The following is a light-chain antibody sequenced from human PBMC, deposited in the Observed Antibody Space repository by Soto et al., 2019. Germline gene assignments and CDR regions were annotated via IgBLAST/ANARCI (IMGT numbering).Light chain of an antibody. CDR1: SSDVGGYNY. CDR3: CSYAGSYTYV. V-gene: IGLV2-11*01. Sequence: QSALTQPRSVPGSPGQSVTISCTGTSSDVGGYNYVSWYQQHPGKAPKLMIYDVSKRPSGVPDRFSGPKSGNTASLTISGLQAEDEADYYCCSYAGSYTYVFGTGTKLTVL. J-gene: IGLJ1*01. CDR2: DVS.